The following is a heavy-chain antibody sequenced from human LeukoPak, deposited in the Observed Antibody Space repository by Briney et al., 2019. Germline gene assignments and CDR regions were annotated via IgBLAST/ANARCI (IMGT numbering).Heavy chain of an antibody. Sequence: VGSLRLSSAASGFSLSSYGMHWGRQAPGKGLEWVAVISYDGSNKYYTDSVKGRFTISRDNSKNTLYLQMNSLRAEDTAVYYCAKDITGGFDYWGQGTLVTVSS. J-gene: IGHJ4*02. CDR1: GFSLSSYG. D-gene: IGHD1-14*01. V-gene: IGHV3-30*18. CDR2: ISYDGSNK. CDR3: AKDITGGFDY.